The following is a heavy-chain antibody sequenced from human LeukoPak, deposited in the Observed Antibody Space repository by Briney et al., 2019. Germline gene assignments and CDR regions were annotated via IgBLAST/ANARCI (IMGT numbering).Heavy chain of an antibody. V-gene: IGHV1-18*01. CDR1: GYTFTSYG. Sequence: GASVKVSCKASGYTFTSYGISWVRQAPGQGLEWMGWISAYNGNTNYAQKLQGRVTMTTDTSTSTAYMELGSLRSDDTAVYYCATPSDYGDYSMAGAFDIWGQGTMVTVSS. J-gene: IGHJ3*02. CDR2: ISAYNGNT. CDR3: ATPSDYGDYSMAGAFDI. D-gene: IGHD4-17*01.